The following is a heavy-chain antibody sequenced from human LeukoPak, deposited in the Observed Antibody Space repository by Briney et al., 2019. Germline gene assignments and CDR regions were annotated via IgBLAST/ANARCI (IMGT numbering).Heavy chain of an antibody. CDR2: ISWSSRAS. Sequence: GGSLRLSCAASGFTFKDYAMHWVRQAPGKGLEWVSGISWSSRASAYADSVKGRFTISRDNAKNSLFLQMSSLRVEDTAVYYCARESSGIAATDKIDFWGQGTLVTVSS. V-gene: IGHV3-9*01. CDR1: GFTFKDYA. D-gene: IGHD6-13*01. CDR3: ARESSGIAATDKIDF. J-gene: IGHJ4*02.